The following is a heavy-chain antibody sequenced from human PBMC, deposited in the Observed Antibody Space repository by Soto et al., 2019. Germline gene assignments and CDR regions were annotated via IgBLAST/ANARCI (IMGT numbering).Heavy chain of an antibody. CDR2: INHSGSK. Sequence: QVQLQQWGAGLLKPSETLSLTCAVYGGSFSGYYWSWIRQPPGKGLEWIGEINHSGSKSYNPSLKSRVTISVETSKNQFSRKLSSVTAADTAVYYCAIQVAPGVLRYPESYCGWGQGTLVTVSS. D-gene: IGHD3-9*01. CDR3: AIQVAPGVLRYPESYCG. J-gene: IGHJ4*02. CDR1: GGSFSGYY. V-gene: IGHV4-34*01.